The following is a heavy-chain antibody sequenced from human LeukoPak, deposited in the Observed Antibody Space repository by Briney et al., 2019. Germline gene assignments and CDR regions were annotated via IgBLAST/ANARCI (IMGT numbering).Heavy chain of an antibody. Sequence: SETLSLTCTVSGGSISSYYWSWIRQPPGKGLEWIGYIYYSGSTNYNPPLKSRVTISVDTSKNQFSLKLSSVTAADTAVYYCARGPNYYDSSGYPYFDYWGQGTLVTVSS. CDR2: IYYSGST. J-gene: IGHJ4*02. CDR3: ARGPNYYDSSGYPYFDY. CDR1: GGSISSYY. V-gene: IGHV4-59*01. D-gene: IGHD3-22*01.